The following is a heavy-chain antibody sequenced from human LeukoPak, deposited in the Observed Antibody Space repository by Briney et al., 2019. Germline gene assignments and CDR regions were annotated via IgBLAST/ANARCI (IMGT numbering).Heavy chain of an antibody. CDR3: ATDTGGSYYDFDY. D-gene: IGHD1-26*01. CDR1: GYTLTELS. Sequence: ASVTVSCTVSGYTLTELSMHWVRQAPGKGLEWMGGFDPEDGETIYAQKFQGRVTMTEDTSTDTAYMELSSLRSEDTAVYYCATDTGGSYYDFDYWGQGTPVTVSS. V-gene: IGHV1-24*01. CDR2: FDPEDGET. J-gene: IGHJ4*02.